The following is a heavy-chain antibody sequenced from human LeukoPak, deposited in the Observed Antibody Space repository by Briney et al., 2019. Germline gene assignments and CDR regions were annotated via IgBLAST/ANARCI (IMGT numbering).Heavy chain of an antibody. V-gene: IGHV4-34*01. CDR1: GGSFSGCY. Sequence: SETLSLTCAVYGGSFSGCYWSWIRQPPGKGLEWIGEINHSGGTNYNPSLESRVTISVDTSKNQFPLKLSSVTAADTAVYYCARAVDFWSGYYGSAPYYFDYWGQGTLVTVSS. CDR3: ARAVDFWSGYYGSAPYYFDY. D-gene: IGHD3-3*01. J-gene: IGHJ4*02. CDR2: INHSGGT.